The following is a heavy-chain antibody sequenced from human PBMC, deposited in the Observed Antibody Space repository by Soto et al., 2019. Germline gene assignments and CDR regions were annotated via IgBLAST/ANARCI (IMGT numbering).Heavy chain of an antibody. CDR2: ISGSGGST. D-gene: IGHD3-22*01. V-gene: IGHV3-23*01. CDR3: AKGGHYYDSSGYYSYDY. J-gene: IGHJ4*02. CDR1: GFTFSSYA. Sequence: EVQLLESGGGLVQPGGSLRLSCAASGFTFSSYAMSWVHQAPGKGLEWVSAISGSGGSTYYADSVKGRFTISRDNSKNTLYLQMNSLRAEDTAVYYCAKGGHYYDSSGYYSYDYWGQGTLVTVSS.